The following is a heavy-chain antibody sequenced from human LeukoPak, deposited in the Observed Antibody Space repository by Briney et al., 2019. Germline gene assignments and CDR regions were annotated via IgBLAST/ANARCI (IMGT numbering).Heavy chain of an antibody. D-gene: IGHD3-22*01. V-gene: IGHV4-39*07. Sequence: PSETLSLTCTVSGGSISSSSYYWGWIRQPPGKGLEWIGSIYYSGSTYYNPSLKSRVTISVDTSKNQFSLKLSSVAAADTAVYYCGRLSYDTTGYWPDYFDYWGQGTLVTVPS. CDR3: GRLSYDTTGYWPDYFDY. CDR1: GGSISSSSYY. J-gene: IGHJ4*02. CDR2: IYYSGST.